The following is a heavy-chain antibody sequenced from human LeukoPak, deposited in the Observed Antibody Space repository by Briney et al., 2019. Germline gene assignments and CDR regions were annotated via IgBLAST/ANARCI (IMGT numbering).Heavy chain of an antibody. D-gene: IGHD1-26*01. CDR2: ITSSGTYI. CDR1: GFDFNNYN. V-gene: IGHV3-21*01. J-gene: IGHJ6*03. CDR3: AGDPYSGSYGDYYYYYMDV. Sequence: GGSLRLSCAASGFDFNNYNMNWVRQAPGKGLEWVSSITSSGTYIYYADSVKGRFTISRDNAKNSLYLQMNSLRPEDTAVYYCAGDPYSGSYGDYYYYYMDVWGKGTTVTISS.